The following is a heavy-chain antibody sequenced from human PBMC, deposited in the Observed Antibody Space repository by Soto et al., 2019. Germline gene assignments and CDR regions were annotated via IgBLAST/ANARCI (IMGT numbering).Heavy chain of an antibody. CDR3: ARRYSSRADCYSDP. CDR1: GYTFFSFW. CDR2: IDPGDSSA. J-gene: IGHJ5*02. D-gene: IGHD2-15*01. Sequence: GESLKISCHGSGYTFFSFWIVWVRQVPGKGLEWVGRIDPGDSSATYSPTFQGHVTISADRSTRSAYLQWRSLRASDTAIYFCARRYSSRADCYSDPWGQGSLVTVSS. V-gene: IGHV5-10-1*01.